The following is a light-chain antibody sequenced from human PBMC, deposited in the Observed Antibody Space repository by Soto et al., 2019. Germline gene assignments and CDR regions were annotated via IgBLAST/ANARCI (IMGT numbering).Light chain of an antibody. V-gene: IGKV1-9*01. CDR3: QQLHDYPIT. CDR1: QGSDSS. CDR2: AAS. Sequence: ILLPQSPSSLAGSVGDRCTITCGASQGSDSSFAWYQQIPGKAPKLLIYAASSLQSGVPSRFSGSGSGTDFTLTISSLQPEDFATYYCQQLHDYPITFGQGTRLEIK. J-gene: IGKJ5*01.